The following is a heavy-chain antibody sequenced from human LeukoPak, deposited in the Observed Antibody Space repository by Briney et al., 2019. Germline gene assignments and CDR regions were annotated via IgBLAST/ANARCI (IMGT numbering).Heavy chain of an antibody. CDR2: ISGSGGST. CDR1: GFTFSNYG. CDR3: AKALQLYYYDSSGYYRDY. Sequence: GGSLRLSCAASGFTFSNYGMSWVRQAPGKGLEWVSAISGSGGSTYYADSVKGRFTISRDNSKNTLYLQMNSLRAEDTAVYYCAKALQLYYYDSSGYYRDYWGQGTLVTVSS. D-gene: IGHD3-22*01. J-gene: IGHJ4*02. V-gene: IGHV3-23*01.